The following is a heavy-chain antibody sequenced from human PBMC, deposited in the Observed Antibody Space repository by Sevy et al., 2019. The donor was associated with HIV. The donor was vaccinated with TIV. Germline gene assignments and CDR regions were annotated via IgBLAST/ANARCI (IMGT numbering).Heavy chain of an antibody. J-gene: IGHJ4*02. Sequence: SETLSLTCTVSGGSISSGNYYWSWIRQPVGTGLEWIGRIYTSGSTNYNPSLKSRVTISVDTSKNQFSLKLSSVTAADTAVYYCASVDRGYYDNSAFDYWGQRTLVTVSS. CDR2: IYTSGST. CDR1: GGSISSGNYY. CDR3: ASVDRGYYDNSAFDY. V-gene: IGHV4-61*02. D-gene: IGHD3-22*01.